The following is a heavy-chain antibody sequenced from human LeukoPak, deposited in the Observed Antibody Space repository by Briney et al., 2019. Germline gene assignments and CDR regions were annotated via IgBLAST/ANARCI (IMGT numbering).Heavy chain of an antibody. V-gene: IGHV1-2*02. CDR3: ARASGVAAAGPDY. Sequence: ASVKVSCKPSGYTFTVNYLHWVRQAPGQGLEWMGWLNPNSGATNYAQKFQGRVTLTRDTSIRTAYMELTSLTSDDTAIYYCARASGVAAAGPDYWGQGTLVTVSS. CDR1: GYTFTVNY. J-gene: IGHJ4*02. D-gene: IGHD6-13*01. CDR2: LNPNSGAT.